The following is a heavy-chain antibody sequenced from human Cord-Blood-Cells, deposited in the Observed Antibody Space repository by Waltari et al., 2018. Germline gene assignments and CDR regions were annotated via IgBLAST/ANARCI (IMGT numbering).Heavy chain of an antibody. CDR3: AREVYGAAGYYYFDY. J-gene: IGHJ4*02. V-gene: IGHV1-69*01. Sequence: QVQLVQSGAEVKKPGSSVKVSCKASGGTFSSYAISWVRQAPGQGLEWMGGIIPIFGTANYAQKFQGRVTMTADESTITAYMELSSLRSEDTAVYYCAREVYGAAGYYYFDYWGQGTLVTVSS. CDR2: IIPIFGTA. D-gene: IGHD6-13*01. CDR1: GGTFSSYA.